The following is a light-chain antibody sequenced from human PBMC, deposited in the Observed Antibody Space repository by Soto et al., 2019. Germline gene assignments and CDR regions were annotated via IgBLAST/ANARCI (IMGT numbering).Light chain of an antibody. J-gene: IGLJ3*02. CDR1: SSDVGRYNY. V-gene: IGLV2-14*01. Sequence: QSVLTQPASVSGSPGQSITISCTGTSSDVGRYNYVSWYQQHPGKAPKLMIYEGSNRPSGVSNRFSASKSGNTASLTISGLQAEDEADYYCTSYTSSTTWVFGGGTKLTVL. CDR2: EGS. CDR3: TSYTSSTTWV.